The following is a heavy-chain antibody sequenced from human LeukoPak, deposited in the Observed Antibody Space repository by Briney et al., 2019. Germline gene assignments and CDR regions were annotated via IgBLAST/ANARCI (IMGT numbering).Heavy chain of an antibody. D-gene: IGHD2-15*01. J-gene: IGHJ6*03. Sequence: PSETLSLTCTVSGGSISSYYWSWIRQPAGKGLEWIGRIYTSGSTNYNPSLKSRVTMSVDTSKNQFSLKLSSVTAADTAVYYCAREAPDIVVVVAYYYMDVWSKGTTVTVSS. V-gene: IGHV4-4*07. CDR1: GGSISSYY. CDR3: AREAPDIVVVVAYYYMDV. CDR2: IYTSGST.